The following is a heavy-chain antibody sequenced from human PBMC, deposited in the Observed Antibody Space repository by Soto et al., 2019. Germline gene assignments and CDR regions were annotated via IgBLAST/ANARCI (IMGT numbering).Heavy chain of an antibody. Sequence: NPSETLSLTCAVSIASITSAYWWSWVRQPPGKGLEWIGEIHHDGSANYNPSLKSRVTISVDKSENQFSLKLSSVTAADTAVYYCARSCQGITMVRGAQTPYYYYYMDVWGKGTTVTVSS. V-gene: IGHV4-4*02. D-gene: IGHD3-10*01. CDR1: IASITSAYW. J-gene: IGHJ6*03. CDR2: IHHDGSA. CDR3: ARSCQGITMVRGAQTPYYYYYMDV.